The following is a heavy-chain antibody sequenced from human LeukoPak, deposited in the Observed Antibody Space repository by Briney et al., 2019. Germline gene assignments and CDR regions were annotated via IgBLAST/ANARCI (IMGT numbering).Heavy chain of an antibody. Sequence: GTLSLTCAVSGGSISSSNWWSWVRQAPGKGLEWVANIQEDGNEKYYVDSVKGRFTISRDNAKNSLYLQMNSLRVEDTAVYYCARTLYYYDSSGSPPGYWGQGTLVTVSS. J-gene: IGHJ4*02. CDR3: ARTLYYYDSSGSPPGY. V-gene: IGHV3-7*01. CDR1: GGSISSSNW. CDR2: IQEDGNEK. D-gene: IGHD3-22*01.